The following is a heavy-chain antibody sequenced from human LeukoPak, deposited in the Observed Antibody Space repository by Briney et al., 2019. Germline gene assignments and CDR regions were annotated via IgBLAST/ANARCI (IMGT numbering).Heavy chain of an antibody. V-gene: IGHV3-23*01. D-gene: IGHD1-7*01. Sequence: GGSLRLSCAASGFTFSSYAMSWVRQAPGKGLEWVSAISGSGGSTYYADSVKGRFTISRDNSKNTLYLQMNSLRAEDTAVYYCAKDPLQTGTTGFNWFDPWGQRTLVTVSS. CDR2: ISGSGGST. CDR1: GFTFSSYA. CDR3: AKDPLQTGTTGFNWFDP. J-gene: IGHJ5*02.